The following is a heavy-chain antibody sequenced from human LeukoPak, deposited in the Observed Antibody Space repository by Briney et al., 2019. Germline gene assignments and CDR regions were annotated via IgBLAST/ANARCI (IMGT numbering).Heavy chain of an antibody. CDR3: VRRVRYFGQNDY. CDR2: IYYTGST. CDR1: GASLSDYY. J-gene: IGHJ4*02. Sequence: SETLSLTCTVSGASLSDYYWSWIRQPPGKGLEWIGYIYYTGSTNYNPSLKSRVTMSVDTSKNQISLKLSSVTAADSAVYYCVRRVRYFGQNDYWGQGTLVTVSS. V-gene: IGHV4-59*08. D-gene: IGHD3-9*01.